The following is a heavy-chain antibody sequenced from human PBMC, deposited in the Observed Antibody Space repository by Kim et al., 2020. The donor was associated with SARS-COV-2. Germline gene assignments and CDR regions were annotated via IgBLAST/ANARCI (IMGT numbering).Heavy chain of an antibody. J-gene: IGHJ4*02. Sequence: SLKSRVTISVDTSKIQFSLKLSSVTAADTAVYYCARLEYCGGDCYHAFDYWGQGTLVTVSS. V-gene: IGHV4-39*01. CDR3: ARLEYCGGDCYHAFDY. D-gene: IGHD2-21*01.